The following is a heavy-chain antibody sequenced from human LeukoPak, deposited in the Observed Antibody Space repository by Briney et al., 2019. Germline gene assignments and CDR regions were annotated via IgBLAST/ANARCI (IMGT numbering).Heavy chain of an antibody. CDR1: GASISTYY. J-gene: IGHJ4*02. CDR2: IYYSGST. V-gene: IGHV4-59*01. D-gene: IGHD5-18*01. CDR3: AGFSAYSYDAY. Sequence: SETLSLTCTVSGASISTYYWSWIRQPPGKGLEWIGDIYYSGSTNYNPSLKSRVTISVDTSRNQFSLNLLSVTAADSAVYYRAGFSAYSYDAYWGQGTLVTVSS.